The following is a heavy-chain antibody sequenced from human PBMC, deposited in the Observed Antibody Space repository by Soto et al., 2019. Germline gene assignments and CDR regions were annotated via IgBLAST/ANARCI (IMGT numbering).Heavy chain of an antibody. Sequence: QVQLLESGGGVVKPGRSLRLSCAASGFTFSSYGMHWVRQAPGKGLEWVAVIWYDGSNKYYADSVKGRFTISRDNSKNTLYLQMNSLRAEDTAVYYCARVPGITGTTTAHYGMDVWGQGTTVTVSS. CDR2: IWYDGSNK. V-gene: IGHV3-33*01. J-gene: IGHJ6*02. CDR1: GFTFSSYG. CDR3: ARVPGITGTTTAHYGMDV. D-gene: IGHD1-7*01.